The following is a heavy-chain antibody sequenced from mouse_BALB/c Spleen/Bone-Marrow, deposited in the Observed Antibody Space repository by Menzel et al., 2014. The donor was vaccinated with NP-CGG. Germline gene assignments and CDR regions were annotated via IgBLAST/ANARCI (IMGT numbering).Heavy chain of an antibody. CDR1: GFTFSSFG. J-gene: IGHJ2*01. D-gene: IGHD2-14*01. CDR2: ISSGSSTI. V-gene: IGHV5-17*02. Sequence: EVKLQESGGGLVQPGGSRKLSCAASGFTFSSFGMHWVRQAPEKGLEWVAYISSGSSTIYYADTVKGRFTISRDNPKNTLFMQMTSLSSEDTAMYYCARDVPLYDVGYFDYWGQGTTLTVSS. CDR3: ARDVPLYDVGYFDY.